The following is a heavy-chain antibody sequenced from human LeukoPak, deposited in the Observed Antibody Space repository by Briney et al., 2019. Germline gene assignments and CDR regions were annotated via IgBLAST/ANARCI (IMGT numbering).Heavy chain of an antibody. CDR3: ATYSSTGIFQH. V-gene: IGHV4-59*01. Sequence: SETLSLTCTVSGGSISSYYWSWIRQPPGKGLEWIGYIYYSGSTNYNPSLKSRINISVDTSKNQFSLKLSPMTAADTAVYYCATYSSTGIFQHWGQGTLVTVSS. J-gene: IGHJ1*01. D-gene: IGHD6-13*01. CDR1: GGSISSYY. CDR2: IYYSGST.